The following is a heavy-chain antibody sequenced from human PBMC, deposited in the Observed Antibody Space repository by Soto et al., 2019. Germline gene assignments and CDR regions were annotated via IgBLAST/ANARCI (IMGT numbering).Heavy chain of an antibody. CDR2: ISGSGGST. V-gene: IGHV3-23*01. J-gene: IGHJ6*03. CDR1: GFTFSSYA. CDR3: AKYQVGYCSSTSCYRPNNYYYYYYMDV. D-gene: IGHD2-2*01. Sequence: GESLKISCAASGFTFSSYAMSWVRQAPGKGLEWVSAISGSGGSTYYADSVKGRFTISRDNSKNTLYLQMNSLRAEDTAVYYCAKYQVGYCSSTSCYRPNNYYYYYYMDVWGKGTTVTVSS.